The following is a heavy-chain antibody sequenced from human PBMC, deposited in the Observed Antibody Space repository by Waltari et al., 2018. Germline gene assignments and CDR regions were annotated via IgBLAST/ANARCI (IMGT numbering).Heavy chain of an antibody. D-gene: IGHD3-10*01. CDR1: GFTVTNHY. V-gene: IGHV3-66*01. Sequence: EVHLVESGGGLVQPGGSLRLSCAASGFTVTNHYISWVRAAPGKGLEWVSLINSGGSTYYADSVEGRFTITRDSSKNTLYLQMNSLRADDTAVYYCARDIVGASDSYVKFDYWGQGTLVTVSS. CDR2: INSGGST. J-gene: IGHJ4*02. CDR3: ARDIVGASDSYVKFDY.